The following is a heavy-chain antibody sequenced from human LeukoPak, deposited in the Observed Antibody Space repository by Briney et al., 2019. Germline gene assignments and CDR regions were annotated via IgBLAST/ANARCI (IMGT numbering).Heavy chain of an antibody. D-gene: IGHD1-1*01. J-gene: IGHJ4*02. V-gene: IGHV3-48*01. CDR3: ARDTRQNWKDARGGQPDY. CDR1: GFTFSSYS. Sequence: GGSLRLSCAASGFTFSSYSMNRVRQAPGKGLEWVSYISSSSSTIYYADSVKGRFTIPRDNAKNSLYLQMNSLRAEDTAVYYCARDTRQNWKDARGGQPDYWGQGTLVTVST. CDR2: ISSSSSTI.